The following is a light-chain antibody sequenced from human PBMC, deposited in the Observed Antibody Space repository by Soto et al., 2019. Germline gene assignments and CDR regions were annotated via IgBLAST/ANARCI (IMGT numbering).Light chain of an antibody. Sequence: QSVLTQLASVYGSPGQSITISCAGTSSDVGAYNYVSWYQHHPGKAPKLMIYDVNNRPSGDSNRFSGSKSGNTASLTISGLQAEDEADYYCTSYTSSNTHVFGGGTKVTVL. J-gene: IGLJ1*01. CDR2: DVN. V-gene: IGLV2-14*03. CDR1: SSDVGAYNY. CDR3: TSYTSSNTHV.